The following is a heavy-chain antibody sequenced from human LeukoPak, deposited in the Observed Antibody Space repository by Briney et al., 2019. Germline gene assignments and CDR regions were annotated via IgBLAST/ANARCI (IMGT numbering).Heavy chain of an antibody. D-gene: IGHD3-22*01. V-gene: IGHV1-2*02. CDR2: IHPNSGGT. CDR3: ASPLPGSSGIGGY. J-gene: IGHJ4*02. CDR1: GYTFTGYY. Sequence: VASVKVSCKASGYTFTGYYMHWVRQAPGQGLEWMGWIHPNSGGTKYAQKFQGRVTMTRNTSISTAYMELSSLRSEDTAVYYCASPLPGSSGIGGYWGQGTLVTVSS.